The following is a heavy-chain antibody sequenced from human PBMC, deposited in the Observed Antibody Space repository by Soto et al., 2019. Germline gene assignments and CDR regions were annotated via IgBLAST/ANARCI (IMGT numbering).Heavy chain of an antibody. CDR3: ASAPEVGYSSGWYAFDI. Sequence: ASVKVSCKVSGYTLTELSMHWVRQAPGKGLEWMGGFDPEDGETIYAQKFQGRVTMTEDTSTDTAYMELSSLRSEDTAGYYCASAPEVGYSSGWYAFDIWGQGTMVTVSS. J-gene: IGHJ3*02. CDR1: GYTLTELS. CDR2: FDPEDGET. D-gene: IGHD6-19*01. V-gene: IGHV1-24*01.